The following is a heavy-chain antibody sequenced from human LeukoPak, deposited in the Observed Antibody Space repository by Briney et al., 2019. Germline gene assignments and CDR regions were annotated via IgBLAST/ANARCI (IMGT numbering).Heavy chain of an antibody. Sequence: GESLKISCKGSGYSFTSYWIGWVRQMPGKGLEWMGIIYPGDSDTRYSPSFQGQVTISADKSISTAYLQWSSLKASDTAMYYCARSGDSGYDSVYFDYWGQGTLVTVSS. CDR1: GYSFTSYW. CDR3: ARSGDSGYDSVYFDY. V-gene: IGHV5-51*01. J-gene: IGHJ4*02. D-gene: IGHD5-12*01. CDR2: IYPGDSDT.